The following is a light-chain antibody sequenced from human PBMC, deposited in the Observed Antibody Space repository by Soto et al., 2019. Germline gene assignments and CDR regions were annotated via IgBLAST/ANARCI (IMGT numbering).Light chain of an antibody. CDR1: QSVSSY. Sequence: EIVLTQSPATLSLSPGESATLSCRASQSVSSYLAWYQQKPGQAPRLLIYDASNRATGIPARFSGSGSGTDFTLTISSLQPEDFAVYYCQQRSNWTLTFGGGTKV. CDR2: DAS. J-gene: IGKJ4*01. V-gene: IGKV3-11*01. CDR3: QQRSNWTLT.